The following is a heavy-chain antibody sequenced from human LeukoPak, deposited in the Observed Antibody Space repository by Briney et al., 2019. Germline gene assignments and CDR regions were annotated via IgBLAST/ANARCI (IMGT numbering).Heavy chain of an antibody. D-gene: IGHD6-25*01. Sequence: SETLSLTCAVYGGSFSGYYWSWIRQPPGKGLEWIGEINHSGSTNYNPSLKSRVTISVDTSKNQFSLKLSSVTAAGTAVYYCASKRLGAKLDYWGQGTLVTVSS. CDR2: INHSGST. J-gene: IGHJ4*02. CDR1: GGSFSGYY. V-gene: IGHV4-34*01. CDR3: ASKRLGAKLDY.